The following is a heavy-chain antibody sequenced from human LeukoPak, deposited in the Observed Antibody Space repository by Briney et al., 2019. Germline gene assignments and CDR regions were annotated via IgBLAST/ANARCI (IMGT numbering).Heavy chain of an antibody. D-gene: IGHD3-16*02. CDR1: GGSISSSSYY. Sequence: PSETLSLTCTVSGGSISSSSYYWGWIRQPPGKGLEWIGYISYSGSTNSHPSLKSRVTISVDMSKPQFYLELSSVTAADTAVYYCARARHYDYVWGSYRPRAATKRIFDYWGQGTLVTVSS. CDR2: ISYSGST. V-gene: IGHV4-61*05. CDR3: ARARHYDYVWGSYRPRAATKRIFDY. J-gene: IGHJ4*02.